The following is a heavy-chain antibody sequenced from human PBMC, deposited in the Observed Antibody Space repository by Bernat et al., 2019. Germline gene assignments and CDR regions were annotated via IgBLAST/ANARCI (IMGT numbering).Heavy chain of an antibody. J-gene: IGHJ3*01. Sequence: EVRLVESGGGLVQPGGSLRLSCAASGFTFSPYWMHWVRQAPGKGLVWVSRINSDGSDTIYAESVRGRFTVSRDNAKNTLYLQMNSLTAEDTAVYYCARGETYHGFDVWGQGTMVTVSS. CDR3: ARGETYHGFDV. V-gene: IGHV3-74*01. CDR1: GFTFSPYW. CDR2: INSDGSDT.